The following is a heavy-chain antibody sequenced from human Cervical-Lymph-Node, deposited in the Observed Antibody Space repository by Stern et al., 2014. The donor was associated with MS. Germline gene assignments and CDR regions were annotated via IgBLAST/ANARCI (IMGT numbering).Heavy chain of an antibody. CDR3: AREGGNTAEYFQH. D-gene: IGHD4-23*01. CDR2: IWYDGSNT. V-gene: IGHV3-33*01. J-gene: IGHJ1*01. CDR1: GFTFSSRG. Sequence: MQLVESGGGVVQPGRSLRLSCAASGFTFSSRGMHWVRQAPGKGLEWLAIIWYDGSNTYYADSVKGRFTISRDNSKNTLYLQMNSLRAEDTAVYYCAREGGNTAEYFQHWGQGTLVTVSS.